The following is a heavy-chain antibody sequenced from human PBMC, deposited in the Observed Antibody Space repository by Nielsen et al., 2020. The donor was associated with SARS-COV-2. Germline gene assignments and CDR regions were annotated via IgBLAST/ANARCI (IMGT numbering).Heavy chain of an antibody. CDR2: MNPNSGNT. V-gene: IGHV1-8*01. CDR3: ARRGDYDILTGYHFDY. D-gene: IGHD3-9*01. J-gene: IGHJ4*02. CDR1: GYTFISYD. Sequence: ASVKVSCKASGYTFISYDINWVRQATGQGLEWMGWMNPNSGNTGYAQKFQGRVTMTRNTSISTAYMELSSLRSEDTAVYYCARRGDYDILTGYHFDYWGQGTLVTVSS.